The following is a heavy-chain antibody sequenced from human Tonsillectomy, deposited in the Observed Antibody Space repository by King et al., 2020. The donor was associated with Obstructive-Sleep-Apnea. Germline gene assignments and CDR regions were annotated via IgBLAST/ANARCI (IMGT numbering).Heavy chain of an antibody. V-gene: IGHV1-8*01. J-gene: IGHJ4*02. CDR3: ARGRRGANPCGGGNCYSGRYFEY. CDR2: MNPNTGNT. CDR1: GYTFTNYD. Sequence: QLVQSGAEVKKPGASVKVSCKASGYTFTNYDINWVRQATGQGLEWMGWMNPNTGNTGYAQNFQGRVTMTRNTSISTAYMELSSLRSEDTAVYYCARGRRGANPCGGGNCYSGRYFEYWGQGTLVTVSS. D-gene: IGHD2-15*01.